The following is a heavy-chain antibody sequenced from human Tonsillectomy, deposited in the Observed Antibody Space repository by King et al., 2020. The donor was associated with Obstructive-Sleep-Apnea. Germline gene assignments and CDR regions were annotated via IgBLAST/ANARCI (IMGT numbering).Heavy chain of an antibody. CDR2: IKQDGSEK. Sequence: VQLVESGGGLVQPGGSLRLSCAASGFTFSSYWMSWVRQAPGKGLEWVANIKQDGSEKYYVDPVKGRFTISRDNAKNSLYLQMNSLRAEDTAVYYCARGAYYDILTATSYYFDYWGQGTLVTVSS. V-gene: IGHV3-7*03. CDR3: ARGAYYDILTATSYYFDY. CDR1: GFTFSSYW. D-gene: IGHD3-9*01. J-gene: IGHJ4*02.